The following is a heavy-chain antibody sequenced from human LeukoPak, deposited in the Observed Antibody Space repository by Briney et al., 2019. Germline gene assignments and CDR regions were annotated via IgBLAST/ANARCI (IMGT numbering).Heavy chain of an antibody. V-gene: IGHV3-74*01. Sequence: PGGSLRLSCAASGFTFSSYWMHWVRQAPGKGLVWVSRISTDGSSTTYADSVKGRFTISRDNAKNALFLQMNSLRAEDTAVYYCAKDGARGYSYGYGDYWGQGTLDTVSS. CDR1: GFTFSSYW. D-gene: IGHD5-18*01. CDR2: ISTDGSST. J-gene: IGHJ4*02. CDR3: AKDGARGYSYGYGDY.